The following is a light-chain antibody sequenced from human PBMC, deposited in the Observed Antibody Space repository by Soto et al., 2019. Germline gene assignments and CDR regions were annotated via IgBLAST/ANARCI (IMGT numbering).Light chain of an antibody. CDR1: QSISSY. Sequence: DIQMTQSPSSLSAFVGDRVTLTFRASQSISSYLNWYQQKPGKAPKLLIYAASSLQSGVPSRFSGSGSGTDFTLTISSLQPEDFATYYCQQSYSTPITFGQGTRLEIK. CDR3: QQSYSTPIT. V-gene: IGKV1-39*01. J-gene: IGKJ5*01. CDR2: AAS.